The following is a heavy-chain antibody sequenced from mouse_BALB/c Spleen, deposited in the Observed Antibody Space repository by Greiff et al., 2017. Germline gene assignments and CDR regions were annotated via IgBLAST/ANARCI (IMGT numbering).Heavy chain of an antibody. V-gene: IGHV5-17*02. CDR1: GFTFSSFG. Sequence: EVHLVESGGGLVQPGGSRKLSCAASGFTFSSFGMHWVRQAPEKGLEWVAYISSGSSTIYYADTVKGRFTISRDNPKNTLFLQMTSLRSEDTAMYYCARLWDVGAMDYWGQGTSVTVSS. J-gene: IGHJ4*01. D-gene: IGHD4-1*01. CDR2: ISSGSSTI. CDR3: ARLWDVGAMDY.